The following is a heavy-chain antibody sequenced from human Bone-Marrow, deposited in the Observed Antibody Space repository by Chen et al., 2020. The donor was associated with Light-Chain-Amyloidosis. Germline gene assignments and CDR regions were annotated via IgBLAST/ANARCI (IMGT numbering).Heavy chain of an antibody. Sequence: VRLVESGGGVVRPGGSLRLSCTVSGFVFTTYGFQWVRQAPGKGLEWVSFVRFDGSDKYYADSVKGRFTISRDDSKNTLYLQMNSLRPEDTAVYYCAKGGSGLVGYWGQGTLVTVSS. CDR2: VRFDGSDK. V-gene: IGHV3-30*02. CDR1: GFVFTTYG. D-gene: IGHD1-26*01. CDR3: AKGGSGLVGY. J-gene: IGHJ4*02.